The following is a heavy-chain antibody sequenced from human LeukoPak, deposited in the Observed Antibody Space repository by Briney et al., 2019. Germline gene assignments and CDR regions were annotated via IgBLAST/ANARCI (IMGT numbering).Heavy chain of an antibody. J-gene: IGHJ3*02. CDR1: GFTFSSYA. CDR2: ISYDGSNK. V-gene: IGHV3-30-3*01. CDR3: ARALITMNSAGAFDI. D-gene: IGHD3-22*01. Sequence: PGGSLRLSCAASGFTFSSYAMPWVRQAPGKGLEWVAVISYDGSNKYYADSVKGRFTISRDNSKNTLYLQMNSLRAEDTAVYYCARALITMNSAGAFDIWGQGTMVTVSS.